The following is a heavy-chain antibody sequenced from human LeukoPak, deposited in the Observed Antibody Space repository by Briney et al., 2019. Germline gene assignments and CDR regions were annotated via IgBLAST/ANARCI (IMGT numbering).Heavy chain of an antibody. J-gene: IGHJ4*02. CDR1: GGSISSYY. Sequence: SETLSLTCTVSGGSISSYYWSWIRQPPGKGLEWIGYIYYSGSTNYNPSLKSRVTISVDTSKNQLSLKLSSVTAADTAVYYCARHSITGPDFDYWGQGTLVTVSS. V-gene: IGHV4-59*08. CDR3: ARHSITGPDFDY. D-gene: IGHD1-20*01. CDR2: IYYSGST.